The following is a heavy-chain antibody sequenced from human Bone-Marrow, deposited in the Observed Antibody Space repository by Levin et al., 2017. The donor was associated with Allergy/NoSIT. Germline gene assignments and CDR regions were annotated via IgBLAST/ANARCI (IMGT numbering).Heavy chain of an antibody. D-gene: IGHD1-26*01. J-gene: IGHJ5*02. CDR3: TTSISGSYYGNWFDP. CDR2: IKSKTDGGTT. Sequence: PGGSLRLSCAASGFTFSNAWMSWVRQAPGKGLEWVGRIKSKTDGGTTDYAAPVKGRFTISRDDSKNTLYLQMNSLKTEDTAVYYCTTSISGSYYGNWFDPWGQGTLVTVSS. V-gene: IGHV3-15*01. CDR1: GFTFSNAW.